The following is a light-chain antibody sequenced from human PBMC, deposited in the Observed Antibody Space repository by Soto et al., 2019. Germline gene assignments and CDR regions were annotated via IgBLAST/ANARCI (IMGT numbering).Light chain of an antibody. CDR1: QSVSSN. Sequence: EIVMTQSPATLSVSPGERASLSCRASQSVSSNLAWYQQKPGQTPRLLLYATSTRATGIPARFSGSGSGTEFTLTISSLQSEDFAFYYCQHYNSWPLTFGGGTKVEIK. CDR3: QHYNSWPLT. CDR2: ATS. J-gene: IGKJ4*01. V-gene: IGKV3-15*01.